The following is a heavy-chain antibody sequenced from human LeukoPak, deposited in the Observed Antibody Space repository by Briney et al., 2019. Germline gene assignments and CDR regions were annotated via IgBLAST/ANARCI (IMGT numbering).Heavy chain of an antibody. J-gene: IGHJ4*02. Sequence: GGSLRLSCTASGFTFGNYCMHRVRQTPGKGLIWVSRICPGGTITNYADSVKGRFTISRDDAKNMMFLQMNSLRADDTAVYYCVRDFRSADYWGQGILVTVSS. CDR3: VRDFRSADY. CDR2: ICPGGTIT. V-gene: IGHV3-74*01. CDR1: GFTFGNYC.